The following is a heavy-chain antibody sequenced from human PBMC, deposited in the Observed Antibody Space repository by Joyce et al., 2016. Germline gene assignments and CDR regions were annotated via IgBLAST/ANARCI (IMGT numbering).Heavy chain of an antibody. CDR2: MSWNSGSI. CDR3: AKDARSGYSSGWYDY. D-gene: IGHD6-19*01. J-gene: IGHJ4*02. V-gene: IGHV3-9*01. CDR1: GFTFDDYA. Sequence: EVQLVESVGGLVQPGRSLRLSCAASGFTFDDYAMHWVRQGPGKGLEWVSGMSWNSGSIGYADSVKGRFTISRDNAKNSLYLQMNSLRAEDTSLYYCAKDARSGYSSGWYDYWGQGTLVTVSS.